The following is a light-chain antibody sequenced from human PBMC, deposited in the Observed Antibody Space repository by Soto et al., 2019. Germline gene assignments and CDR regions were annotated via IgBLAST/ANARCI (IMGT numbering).Light chain of an antibody. Sequence: DIQMTQYPSSLSASVGDRVTITCRASQSISNYLNLYQQKPGKAPKVLIYAASNLQSGVPSRFSGSGSGTDFTLTISSLQPDDFATYYCLQLDTYPWTFGQGTKVDIK. CDR2: AAS. CDR3: LQLDTYPWT. J-gene: IGKJ1*01. V-gene: IGKV1-39*01. CDR1: QSISNY.